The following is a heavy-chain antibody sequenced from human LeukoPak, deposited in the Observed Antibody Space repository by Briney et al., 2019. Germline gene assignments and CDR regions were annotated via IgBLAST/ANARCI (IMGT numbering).Heavy chain of an antibody. D-gene: IGHD3-22*01. J-gene: IGHJ4*02. V-gene: IGHV3-7*01. CDR2: IKQDGSEK. CDR3: ARNRDYYDSSGYYMNY. CDR1: GFTFSNYW. Sequence: GGSLKLSCAASGFTFSNYWMSRVRQAPGKGLEWVANIKQDGSEKYYVDSVKGRFTISRDNAKNSLYLQMNSLRAEDTAVYYCARNRDYYDSSGYYMNYWGREPWSPSPQ.